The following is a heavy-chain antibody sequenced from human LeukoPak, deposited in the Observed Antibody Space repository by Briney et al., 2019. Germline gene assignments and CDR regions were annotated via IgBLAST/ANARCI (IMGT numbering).Heavy chain of an antibody. V-gene: IGHV4-30-2*01. Sequence: PSETLSLTRAVSGGSISSGGYSWSWIRQPPGKGLEWIGYIYHSGSTYYNPSLKSRVTISVDRSKNQFSLKLSSVTAVDTAVYYCARLTSWGDYYFDYWGQGTLVTVSS. CDR3: ARLTSWGDYYFDY. D-gene: IGHD3-10*01. J-gene: IGHJ4*02. CDR1: GGSISSGGYS. CDR2: IYHSGST.